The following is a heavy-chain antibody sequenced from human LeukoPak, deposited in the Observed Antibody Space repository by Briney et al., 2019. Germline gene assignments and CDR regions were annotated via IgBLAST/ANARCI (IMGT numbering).Heavy chain of an antibody. Sequence: GGSLRLSCTASGFTFGDYAMSWFRQAPGKGLGWVGFIRSKAYGGTTEYAASVKGRFTISRDDSKSIAYLQMNSLKTEDTAVYYCTRGIVVVPAGGWFDPWGQGTLVTVSS. CDR3: TRGIVVVPAGGWFDP. D-gene: IGHD2-2*01. CDR1: GFTFGDYA. CDR2: IRSKAYGGTT. V-gene: IGHV3-49*03. J-gene: IGHJ5*02.